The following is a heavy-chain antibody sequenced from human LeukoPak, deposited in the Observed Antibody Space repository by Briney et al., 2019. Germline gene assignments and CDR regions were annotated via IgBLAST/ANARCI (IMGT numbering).Heavy chain of an antibody. Sequence: SETLSLTCTVSGGSISSYYWSWIRQPPGQGLEWIACISYSGSTKYNPSLKSRVTISVDTSKNQLFLKLSSVTAADTAVYYCARDLGGSYVFDYWGQGTLVTVSS. CDR1: GGSISSYY. J-gene: IGHJ4*02. D-gene: IGHD1-26*01. CDR2: ISYSGST. V-gene: IGHV4-59*01. CDR3: ARDLGGSYVFDY.